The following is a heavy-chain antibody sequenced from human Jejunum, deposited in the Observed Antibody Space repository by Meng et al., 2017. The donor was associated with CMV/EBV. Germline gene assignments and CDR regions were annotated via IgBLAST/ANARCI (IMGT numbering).Heavy chain of an antibody. CDR2: ITSGGSDT. Sequence: MTWVRQAAGKWLEWVSVITSGGSDTKDADSVKGRFTISRDNSKNTVYLQMNSLRAEDTAVYYCARWSQWYYDIYTGYNFYGMDVWGQGTTVTVSS. D-gene: IGHD3-9*01. V-gene: IGHV3-23*03. J-gene: IGHJ6*02. CDR3: ARWSQWYYDIYTGYNFYGMDV.